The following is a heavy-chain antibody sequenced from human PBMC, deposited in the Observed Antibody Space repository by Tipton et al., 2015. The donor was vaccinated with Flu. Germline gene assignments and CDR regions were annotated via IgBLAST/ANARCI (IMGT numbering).Heavy chain of an antibody. Sequence: SLRLSCAASGFTFSSYEMNWVRQAPGKGLEWVSYISSSGSTIYYADSVKGRFTISRDNAKNSLYLQMNSLRAEDTAVYYCARAPSRDGYNFDYWGQGTLVTVSS. CDR3: ARAPSRDGYNFDY. CDR2: ISSSGSTI. J-gene: IGHJ4*02. D-gene: IGHD5-24*01. CDR1: GFTFSSYE. V-gene: IGHV3-48*03.